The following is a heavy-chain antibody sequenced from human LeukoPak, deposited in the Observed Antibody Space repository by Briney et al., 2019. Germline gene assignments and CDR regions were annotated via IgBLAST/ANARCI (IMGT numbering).Heavy chain of an antibody. CDR1: GGSISSYY. CDR2: IYYSGST. CDR3: ARVKRYFDWSYGMDV. V-gene: IGHV4-59*01. Sequence: SETLSLTCTVSGGSISSYYWSWIRQPPGRGLDGIGYIYYSGSTNYNPSLKSRVTISVDTSKNQFSLKLSSVTAADTAVYYCARVKRYFDWSYGMDVWGQGTTVTVSS. J-gene: IGHJ6*02. D-gene: IGHD3-9*01.